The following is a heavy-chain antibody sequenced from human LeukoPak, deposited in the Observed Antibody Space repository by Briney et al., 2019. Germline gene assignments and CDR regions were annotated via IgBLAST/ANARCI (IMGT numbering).Heavy chain of an antibody. CDR1: GGSISSYY. D-gene: IGHD3-22*01. CDR2: IYYSGRT. V-gene: IGHV4-59*01. J-gene: IGHJ2*01. Sequence: SETLSLTCTVSGGSISSYYWSWIRQPPGKGLEWIGYIYYSGRTNYNPSLKSRVTISVDTSKNQFSLKLSSVTAADTAVYYCARRFHSGSGYYLPPYWYFDLWGRGTLVTVSS. CDR3: ARRFHSGSGYYLPPYWYFDL.